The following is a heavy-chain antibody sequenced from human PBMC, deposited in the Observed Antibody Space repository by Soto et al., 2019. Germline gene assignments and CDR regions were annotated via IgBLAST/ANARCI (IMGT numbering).Heavy chain of an antibody. CDR3: AREGGSYDSGGYLIRGAFDI. CDR1: GDSISRIDYY. V-gene: IGHV4-31*03. D-gene: IGHD3-22*01. CDR2: IYFRGNT. J-gene: IGHJ3*02. Sequence: TLSLTCSVSGDSISRIDYYWTWIRQHPEKGLEWIGNIYFRGNTYYSPSLESRLTISVDSSKNQFSLRLTSVPAADTAVYYCAREGGSYDSGGYLIRGAFDIWGQGTLVTVSS.